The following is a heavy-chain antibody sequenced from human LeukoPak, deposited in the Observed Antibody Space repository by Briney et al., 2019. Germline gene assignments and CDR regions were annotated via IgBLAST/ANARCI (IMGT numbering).Heavy chain of an antibody. V-gene: IGHV4-39*07. Sequence: SETLSLTCTVSGGSISSSSYYWGWIRQPPGKGLEWIGEINHSGSTSYNPSLKSRVTISEDTSKNQFSLKLSSVTAADTGVYYCARGLTESRRYFDSWGQRTLVTVSS. CDR1: GGSISSSSYY. CDR3: ARGLTESRRYFDS. J-gene: IGHJ4*02. CDR2: INHSGST.